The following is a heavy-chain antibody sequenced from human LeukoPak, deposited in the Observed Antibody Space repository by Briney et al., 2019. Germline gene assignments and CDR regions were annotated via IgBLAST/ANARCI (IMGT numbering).Heavy chain of an antibody. J-gene: IGHJ4*02. V-gene: IGHV3-33*01. CDR3: ARDPAGKYSSSWFDY. CDR2: IWYDGSNK. Sequence: GRSLRLSCTASGFTFSSYAMHWVRRAPGKGLEWVAAIWYDGSNKYYPDSVKGRFTISRDNSKNTLYLQMNSLRVEDTAVYYCARDPAGKYSSSWFDYWGQGTLVTVSS. D-gene: IGHD6-13*01. CDR1: GFTFSSYA.